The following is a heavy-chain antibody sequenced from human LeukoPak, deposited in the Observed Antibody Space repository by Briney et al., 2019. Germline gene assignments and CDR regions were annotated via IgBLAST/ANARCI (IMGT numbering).Heavy chain of an antibody. CDR3: ARTDGYSYGYFDY. V-gene: IGHV4-4*02. CDR1: GGSISSSNW. CDR2: IYHSGST. D-gene: IGHD5-18*01. Sequence: SETLSLTCAVSGGSISSSNWWSWVRQPPGKGLEWIGEIYHSGSTNYNPSLKSRVTISVDKSKNQSSLKLSSVTAADTAVYYCARTDGYSYGYFDYWGQGTLVTVSS. J-gene: IGHJ4*02.